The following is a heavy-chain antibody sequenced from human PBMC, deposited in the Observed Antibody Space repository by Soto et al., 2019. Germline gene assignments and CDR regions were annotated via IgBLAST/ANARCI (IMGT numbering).Heavy chain of an antibody. CDR3: ARGSYFSSWYGY. D-gene: IGHD6-13*01. CDR2: INQDGTNK. J-gene: IGHJ4*02. Sequence: GGSLRLSCAASGFTFSNYLMSWVRQAPGKGLEWVANINQDGTNKNYVGSVNGRFTISRDNAKTSLCLHMNSLRAEDTAVYYGARGSYFSSWYGYWGQGTMVTVSS. V-gene: IGHV3-7*04. CDR1: GFTFSNYL.